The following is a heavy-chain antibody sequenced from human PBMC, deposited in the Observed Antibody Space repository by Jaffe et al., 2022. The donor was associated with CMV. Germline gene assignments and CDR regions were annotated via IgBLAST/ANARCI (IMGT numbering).Heavy chain of an antibody. CDR1: GGSISSSSYY. V-gene: IGHV4-39*01. Sequence: QLQLQESGPGLVKPSETLSLTCTVSGGSISSSSYYWGWIRQPPGKGLEWIGSIYYSGSTYYNPSLKSRVTISVDTSKNQFSLKLSSVTAADTAVYYCATPRESYYDYVWGSPLAPTENAFDIWGQGTMVTVSS. J-gene: IGHJ3*02. CDR3: ATPRESYYDYVWGSPLAPTENAFDI. D-gene: IGHD3-16*01. CDR2: IYYSGST.